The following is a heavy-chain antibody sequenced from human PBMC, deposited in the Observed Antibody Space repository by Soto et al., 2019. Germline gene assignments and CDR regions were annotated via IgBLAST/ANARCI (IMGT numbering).Heavy chain of an antibody. V-gene: IGHV4-61*01. CDR3: AREGSSGGSCYSGYNLGIDY. Sequence: QVQLKESGPGLVKPSETLSLTCTVSGGSVGSTNYYWSWIRQPPGKGLEWIGNIFYSANTKYNPSLQSRVTISKDTSKNQFSLTLSSVTAADTAVYYCAREGSSGGSCYSGYNLGIDYWGQGTLVTVSS. CDR2: IFYSANT. J-gene: IGHJ4*02. CDR1: GGSVGSTNYY. D-gene: IGHD2-15*01.